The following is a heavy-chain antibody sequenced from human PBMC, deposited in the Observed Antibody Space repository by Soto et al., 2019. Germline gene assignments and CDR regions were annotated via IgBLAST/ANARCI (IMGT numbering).Heavy chain of an antibody. Sequence: GASVKVSCKASGYTFTCYYMHWVRQAPGQGLEWMGWINPNSGGTNYAQKFQGWVTMTRDTSISTAYMELSRLRSDDTAVYYCARGRSWDTSYTDYWGQGTLVTVSS. V-gene: IGHV1-2*04. CDR3: ARGRSWDTSYTDY. D-gene: IGHD2-2*01. CDR2: INPNSGGT. CDR1: GYTFTCYY. J-gene: IGHJ4*02.